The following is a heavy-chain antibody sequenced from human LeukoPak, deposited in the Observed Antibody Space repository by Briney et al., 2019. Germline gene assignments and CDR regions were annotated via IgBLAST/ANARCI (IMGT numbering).Heavy chain of an antibody. V-gene: IGHV1-69*04. CDR1: GGTFSSYT. CDR2: IIPILGIA. J-gene: IGHJ4*02. CDR3: ARDWYSSGWYLDY. D-gene: IGHD6-19*01. Sequence: HAASVKVSCKASGGTFSSYTISWVRQAPGQGLEWMGRIIPILGIANYAQKVQGRVTITADKSTSTAYMELRSLRSEDTAVYYCARDWYSSGWYLDYWGQGTLVTVSS.